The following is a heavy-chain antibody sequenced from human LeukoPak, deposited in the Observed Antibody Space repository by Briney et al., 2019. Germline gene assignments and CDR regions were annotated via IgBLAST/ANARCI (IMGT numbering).Heavy chain of an antibody. CDR1: GFTFSSYA. Sequence: SGGSLRLSCAASGFTFSSYAMSWVRQAPGKGLEWVSAITDSGDGTYYADSVKGRFTISRDDSKNTLFLQMNSLRAEDTAVYYCAKDSPVATRWGQGTLVTVSS. CDR3: AKDSPVATR. V-gene: IGHV3-23*01. D-gene: IGHD2-15*01. J-gene: IGHJ4*02. CDR2: ITDSGDGT.